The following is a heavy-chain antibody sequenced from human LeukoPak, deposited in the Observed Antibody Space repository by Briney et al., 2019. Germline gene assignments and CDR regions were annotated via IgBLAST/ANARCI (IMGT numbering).Heavy chain of an antibody. CDR2: IKQDGSEK. J-gene: IGHJ2*01. Sequence: GGSLRLSCAASGFTFSSYSMSWVRQAPGKGLEWVANIKQDGSEKYYVDSVKGRFSISRDNAKNSLYLQMNSLRAEDTAVYYCARDGKVLRYFDWLSGPSGLDLWGRGTLVTVSS. V-gene: IGHV3-7*01. CDR3: ARDGKVLRYFDWLSGPSGLDL. D-gene: IGHD3-9*01. CDR1: GFTFSSYS.